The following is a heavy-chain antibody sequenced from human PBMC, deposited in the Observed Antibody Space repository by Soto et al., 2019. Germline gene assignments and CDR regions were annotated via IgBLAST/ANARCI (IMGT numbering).Heavy chain of an antibody. V-gene: IGHV4-61*08. CDR1: GGAISSGGYY. Sequence: SETLSLTCTVSGGAISSGGYYWSWIRQHPGKGLEWIGYIYYSGSTNYNPSLKSRVTISVDTSKNQFSLKLSSVTAADTAVYYCARESGEINYYYSGMDVWGQGTTVTVSS. J-gene: IGHJ6*02. D-gene: IGHD3-10*01. CDR3: ARESGEINYYYSGMDV. CDR2: IYYSGST.